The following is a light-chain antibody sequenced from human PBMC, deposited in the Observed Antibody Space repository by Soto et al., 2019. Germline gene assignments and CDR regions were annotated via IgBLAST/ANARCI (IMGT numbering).Light chain of an antibody. J-gene: IGKJ4*01. CDR3: QQYYTTPPIT. CDR1: QSVLYSSNNKNY. V-gene: IGKV4-1*01. Sequence: DIVMTQSPDSLAVSLGERATINCKSSQSVLYSSNNKNYLAWYQQKPGQPPNLLIYWASTRESGVPDRFSGSWSGTDFTLPISSLQAEDVAVYCCQQYYTTPPITFGGGTKVEIK. CDR2: WAS.